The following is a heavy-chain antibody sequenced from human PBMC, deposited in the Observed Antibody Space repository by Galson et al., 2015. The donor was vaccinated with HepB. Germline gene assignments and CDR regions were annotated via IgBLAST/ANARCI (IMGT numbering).Heavy chain of an antibody. Sequence: SVKVSCKASGFTFSSSAVQWVRQTRGQRLEWIGWIVVGSGNTDYALKFQERVTITRDMSTSTAYMELSSLTSEDTAVYYCAAEQAVTASTSWYFDVWGRGTQVTVSS. CDR2: IVVGSGNT. CDR1: GFTFSSSA. D-gene: IGHD2-21*02. V-gene: IGHV1-58*01. CDR3: AAEQAVTASTSWYFDV. J-gene: IGHJ2*01.